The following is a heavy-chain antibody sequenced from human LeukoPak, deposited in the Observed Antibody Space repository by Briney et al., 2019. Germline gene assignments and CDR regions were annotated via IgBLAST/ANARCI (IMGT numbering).Heavy chain of an antibody. J-gene: IGHJ4*02. CDR2: ISSSGAYI. Sequence: GGSLRLSCAASGFTFSSYSMNWVRQAPGKGLQWVSSISSSGAYIFYADSVQGRFTISRDNAKNSLYLQMNSLRAEDTAVYYCTRDGESSGWYSACWGQGTLVTVSS. CDR1: GFTFSSYS. V-gene: IGHV3-21*01. D-gene: IGHD6-19*01. CDR3: TRDGESSGWYSAC.